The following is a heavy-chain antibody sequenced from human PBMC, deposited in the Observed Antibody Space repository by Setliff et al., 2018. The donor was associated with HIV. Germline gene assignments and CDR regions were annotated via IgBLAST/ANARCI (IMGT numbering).Heavy chain of an antibody. J-gene: IGHJ4*01. CDR3: ARHVRGYYDSSGPYYFDY. Sequence: SETLSLTCTVSGGSFSGYYWSWIRQPPGKGLEWIGEINHSGSTYYNPSLKSRVTISVDASKNQFSLKLSSVTAADTAVYYCARHVRGYYDSSGPYYFDY. CDR2: INHSGST. CDR1: GGSFSGYY. V-gene: IGHV4-34*01. D-gene: IGHD3-22*01.